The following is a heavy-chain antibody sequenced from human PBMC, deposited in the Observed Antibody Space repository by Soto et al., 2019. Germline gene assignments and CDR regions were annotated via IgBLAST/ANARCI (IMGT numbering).Heavy chain of an antibody. CDR2: ISSSSSTI. CDR3: ARGGTIAVTTIGDY. D-gene: IGHD5-12*01. J-gene: IGHJ4*01. CDR1: GFTFRSYN. V-gene: IGHV3-48*02. Sequence: DVQLVESGGGLVQPGGSLRLSCAASGFTFRSYNMNWVRQAPGKGLDWLSYISSSSSTIYYADSVKGRFTISRDNAKNSLYLQMNRLRDDDTGMYYCARGGTIAVTTIGDYWGQGTLVTVSS.